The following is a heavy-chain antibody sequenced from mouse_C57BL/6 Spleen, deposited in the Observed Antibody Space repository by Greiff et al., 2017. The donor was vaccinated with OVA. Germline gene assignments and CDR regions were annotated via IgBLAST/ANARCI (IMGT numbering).Heavy chain of an antibody. J-gene: IGHJ1*03. CDR1: GYTFTSYW. CDR2: IDPSDSYT. Sequence: VQLQQPGAEFVKPGASVKLSCKASGYTFTSYWMQWVKQRPGQGLEWIGEIDPSDSYTTYNQKFKGKATLTGDTSSNTAYRQLSSLTSEDSAVYYCARWGEGWYFDVWGTGTTVTVSS. V-gene: IGHV1-50*01. CDR3: ARWGEGWYFDV.